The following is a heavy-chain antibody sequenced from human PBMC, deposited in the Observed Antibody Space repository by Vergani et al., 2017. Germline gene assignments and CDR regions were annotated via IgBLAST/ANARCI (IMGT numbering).Heavy chain of an antibody. CDR1: ESSFISNE. D-gene: IGHD5-24*01. V-gene: IGHV5-51*01. Sequence: EVMLVQSGAEVKKPGESLKISCKYSESSFISNEIAWVRQMSGKGLQWMGNINPIDSKIAYSPSFQGQAIMSLDKSITTAYLQWRSLQASDTAIYYCTRHVPGSDGGCLHFDYWGKGTQVTVSS. CDR2: INPIDSKI. J-gene: IGHJ4*02. CDR3: TRHVPGSDGGCLHFDY.